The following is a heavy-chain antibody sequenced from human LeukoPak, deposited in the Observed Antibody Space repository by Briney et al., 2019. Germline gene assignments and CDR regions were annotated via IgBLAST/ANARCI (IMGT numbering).Heavy chain of an antibody. CDR1: GGSISSCY. CDR3: ARDRLGLPVDY. V-gene: IGHV4-59*01. Sequence: PSETLSLTCTVSGGSISSCYWSWIRQPPGKGLEWIGNIHYSGSTNYNPSLKSRVTISVDTSKNQFSLKLSSVTAADTAVYYCARDRLGLPVDYWGRGTLVTVSS. CDR2: IHYSGST. J-gene: IGHJ4*02. D-gene: IGHD3-16*01.